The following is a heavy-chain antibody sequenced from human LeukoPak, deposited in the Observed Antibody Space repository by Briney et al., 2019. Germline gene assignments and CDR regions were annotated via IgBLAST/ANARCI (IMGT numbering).Heavy chain of an antibody. CDR1: GFTFSSYS. Sequence: GGSLRLSCAASGFTFSSYSMNWVRQAPGKGLEWVSYISSSSSTIYYADSVKGRFTISRDNSKNTLYLQVNSLRAEDTAVYYCAKSPIAYYDSSGFDYWGQGTLVTVSS. CDR3: AKSPIAYYDSSGFDY. J-gene: IGHJ4*02. CDR2: ISSSSSTI. D-gene: IGHD3-22*01. V-gene: IGHV3-48*01.